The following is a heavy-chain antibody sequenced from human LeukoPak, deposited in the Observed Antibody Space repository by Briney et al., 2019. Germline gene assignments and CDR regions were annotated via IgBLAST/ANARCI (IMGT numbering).Heavy chain of an antibody. D-gene: IGHD5-24*01. CDR3: AKEMATMGYFDY. V-gene: IGHV1-46*01. CDR2: INPSGGST. J-gene: IGHJ4*02. Sequence: ASVKVSCKASGYTFTSYYMHWVRQAPGQGLEWMGIINPSGGSTSYAQKFQGRVTMTRDTFTSTVYMELSSLRSEDTAAYYCAKEMATMGYFDYWGQGTLVTVS. CDR1: GYTFTSYY.